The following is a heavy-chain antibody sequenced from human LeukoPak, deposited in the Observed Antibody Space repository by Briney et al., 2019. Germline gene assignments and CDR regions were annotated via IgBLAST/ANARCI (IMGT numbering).Heavy chain of an antibody. D-gene: IGHD2-2*01. CDR1: GFTVSSNY. J-gene: IGHJ6*02. V-gene: IGHV3-53*04. Sequence: GGSLRLSCAASGFTVSSNYMSWVRQAPGKGLEWVSVIYSGGSTYYADSVKGRFTISRHNSKNTLYLQMNSLRAEDTAVYYCARDSLYCSSTSCYPLAHYYYYGMDVWGQGTTVTVSS. CDR2: IYSGGST. CDR3: ARDSLYCSSTSCYPLAHYYYYGMDV.